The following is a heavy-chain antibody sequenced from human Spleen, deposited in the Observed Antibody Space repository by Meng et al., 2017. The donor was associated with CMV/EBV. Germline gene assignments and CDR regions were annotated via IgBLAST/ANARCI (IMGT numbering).Heavy chain of an antibody. D-gene: IGHD2/OR15-2a*01. CDR2: IYYSGST. CDR1: GGSIGSGGYY. CDR3: ARGDRGTTELDY. Sequence: TVSGGSIGSGGYYWSWIRQHPGKGLEWIGYIYYSGSTYYNPSLKSRVTISVDTSKNQFSLKLSSVTAADTAVYYCARGDRGTTELDYWGQGTLVTVSS. J-gene: IGHJ4*02. V-gene: IGHV4-31*03.